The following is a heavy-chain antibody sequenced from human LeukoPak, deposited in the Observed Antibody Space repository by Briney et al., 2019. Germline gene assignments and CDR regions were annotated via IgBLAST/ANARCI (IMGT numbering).Heavy chain of an antibody. J-gene: IGHJ4*02. Sequence: PSETLSLTCAVSGGSISSSNWWSWVRQPPGKGLEWIGEIYHSGSTNYNPSLKSRVTISVDKSKNQFSLKLSSVTAADTAVYYCAREPWVKDHIAAAGSIDYWGQGTLVTVSS. D-gene: IGHD6-13*01. CDR2: IYHSGST. V-gene: IGHV4-4*02. CDR3: AREPWVKDHIAAAGSIDY. CDR1: GGSISSSNW.